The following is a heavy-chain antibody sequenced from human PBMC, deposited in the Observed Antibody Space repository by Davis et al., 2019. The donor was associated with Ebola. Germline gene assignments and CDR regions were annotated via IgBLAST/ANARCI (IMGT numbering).Heavy chain of an antibody. CDR2: IYYSGST. Sequence: MPSETLSLTCTVSGGSISSSSYYWGWIRQPPGKGLEWIGSIYYSGSTYYNPSLKSRVTISVDTSKNQFSLKLSSVTAADTAVYYCARGPRIVVATYYYYGMDVWGQGTTVTVSS. D-gene: IGHD2-15*01. CDR3: ARGPRIVVATYYYYGMDV. V-gene: IGHV4-39*01. J-gene: IGHJ6*02. CDR1: GGSISSSSYY.